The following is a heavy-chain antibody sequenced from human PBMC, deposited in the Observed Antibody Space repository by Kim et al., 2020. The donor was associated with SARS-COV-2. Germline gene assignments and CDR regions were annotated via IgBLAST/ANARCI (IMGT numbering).Heavy chain of an antibody. CDR2: NGNK. J-gene: IGHJ4*02. Sequence: NGNKKYSGKCQDRITVTRDTSASTVYMELGSLRSEDTAVYYCARNDYFDYWGQGTLVTVSS. CDR3: ARNDYFDY. V-gene: IGHV1-3*01.